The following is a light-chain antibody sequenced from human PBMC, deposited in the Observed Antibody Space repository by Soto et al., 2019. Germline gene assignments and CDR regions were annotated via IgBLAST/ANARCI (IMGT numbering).Light chain of an antibody. Sequence: ETELTQSPGTLSLSPGERATLSCRASQSVTSNYLAWYQHKPGQAPRLLIYDASSRATGIPDRFSGSGSATDFTLTISRLGPEDFAVYYCQQYGTSPPLTFGGGPKVDI. V-gene: IGKV3-20*01. CDR1: QSVTSNY. J-gene: IGKJ4*01. CDR2: DAS. CDR3: QQYGTSPPLT.